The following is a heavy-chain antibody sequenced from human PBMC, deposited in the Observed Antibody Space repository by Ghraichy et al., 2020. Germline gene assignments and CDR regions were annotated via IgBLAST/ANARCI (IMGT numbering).Heavy chain of an antibody. Sequence: GGSLRLSCAASGFTFSGYAMSWVRQAPGKGLEWVSVISGSDDSTYYADSVKGRFTISRDNSVNTLFLQMNSLRAEDTAVYYCAKGEKIVVVAHFDSWGQGTPVTVSS. CDR3: AKGEKIVVVAHFDS. J-gene: IGHJ4*02. CDR2: ISGSDDST. CDR1: GFTFSGYA. D-gene: IGHD3-22*01. V-gene: IGHV3-23*01.